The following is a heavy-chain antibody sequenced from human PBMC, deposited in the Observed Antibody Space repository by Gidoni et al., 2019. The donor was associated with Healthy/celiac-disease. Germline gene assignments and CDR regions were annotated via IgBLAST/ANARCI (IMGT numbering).Heavy chain of an antibody. CDR1: GFPFSSYA. CDR3: ARQWGPSGRVGYFDL. CDR2: ISYDGSNK. D-gene: IGHD1-26*01. V-gene: IGHV3-30*04. Sequence: QVQLVESGGGVVQPGRSLRLSCAASGFPFSSYAMHWVRQAPGKGLEWVAVISYDGSNKYYADSVKGRFTISRDNSKNTLYLQMNSLRAEDTAVYYCARQWGPSGRVGYFDLWGRGTLVTVSS. J-gene: IGHJ2*01.